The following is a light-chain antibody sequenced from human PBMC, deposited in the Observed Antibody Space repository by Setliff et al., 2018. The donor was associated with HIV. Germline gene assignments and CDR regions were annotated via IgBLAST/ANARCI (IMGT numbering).Light chain of an antibody. J-gene: IGLJ1*01. Sequence: QSALPQPPSASGSPGQSVTISCTGTSSDVGGYNYVSWYQQHPGKAPKLLIYEVSERPSGVPDRFSGSKSGNTASLTVSGLQAEDEAYYYCSSYTSSNTYVFGTGTKVTVL. V-gene: IGLV2-8*01. CDR2: EVS. CDR1: SSDVGGYNY. CDR3: SSYTSSNTYV.